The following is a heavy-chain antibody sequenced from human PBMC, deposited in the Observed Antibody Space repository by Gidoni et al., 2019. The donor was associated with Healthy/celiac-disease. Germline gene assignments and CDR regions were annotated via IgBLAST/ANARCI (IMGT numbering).Heavy chain of an antibody. CDR1: GFTFDDYA. J-gene: IGHJ6*02. D-gene: IGHD3-10*01. Sequence: EVQLVESGGGLVQPGRSLRLSCAASGFTFDDYAMHWVRQAPGKGLEWFSGISWNSGSIGYADSVKGRFTISRDNAKNSLYLQMNSLRAEDTALYHCAKAVEGSGSYYAYYYYGMDVWGQGTTVTVSS. CDR2: ISWNSGSI. CDR3: AKAVEGSGSYYAYYYYGMDV. V-gene: IGHV3-9*01.